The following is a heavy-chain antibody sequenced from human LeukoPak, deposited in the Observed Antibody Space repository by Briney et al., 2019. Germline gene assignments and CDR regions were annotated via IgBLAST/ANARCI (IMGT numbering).Heavy chain of an antibody. CDR1: GFTFSSYA. Sequence: GSLRLSCAASGFTFSSYAMSWIRQPPGKGLEWIGYVYYSGSTEYNPSLRSRVTISLEMSKHQFSLNLTSVTAADTAVYYCASNTGTVFDYWGQGALVTVSS. J-gene: IGHJ4*02. CDR3: ASNTGTVFDY. V-gene: IGHV4-59*01. D-gene: IGHD7-27*01. CDR2: VYYSGST.